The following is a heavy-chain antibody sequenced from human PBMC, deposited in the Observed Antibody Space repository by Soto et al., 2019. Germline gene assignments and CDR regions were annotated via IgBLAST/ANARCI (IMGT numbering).Heavy chain of an antibody. CDR2: INIGNGNT. J-gene: IGHJ5*02. D-gene: IGHD2-15*01. CDR3: AREPLCGGRCYDNYFDP. Sequence: QVQLVQSGTEVKKPGASVKLSCKASGYTFTYYPIHWVRQAPGQRLEWMGWINIGNGNTASSQKFQDRVTITRETSASTAYMEWTSLRSEDTAVYYCAREPLCGGRCYDNYFDPWGQGTLVTVSS. CDR1: GYTFTYYP. V-gene: IGHV1-3*04.